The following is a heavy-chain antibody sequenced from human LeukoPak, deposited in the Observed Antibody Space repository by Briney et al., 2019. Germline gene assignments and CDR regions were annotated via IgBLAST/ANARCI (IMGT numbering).Heavy chain of an antibody. V-gene: IGHV3-33*01. D-gene: IGHD3-22*01. Sequence: QPGKSLTLSCAPSGFTLSSYGMEWVRQAPGRGLGWGAAIWYHGSNKHYADSVKGRFTISRENSKNTLYLQMNSLRAEDTAVCYCAREYSYDCSLAFDIWGQGKMVTVSS. CDR1: GFTLSSYG. J-gene: IGHJ3*02. CDR3: AREYSYDCSLAFDI. CDR2: IWYHGSNK.